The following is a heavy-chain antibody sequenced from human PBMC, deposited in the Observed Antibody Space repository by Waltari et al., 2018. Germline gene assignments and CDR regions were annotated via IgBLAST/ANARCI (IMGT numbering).Heavy chain of an antibody. CDR2: FDPEDGET. CDR3: ATGNIIGSLPGDAFDI. V-gene: IGHV1-24*01. J-gene: IGHJ3*02. D-gene: IGHD3-16*02. CDR1: GYTLTELS. Sequence: QVQLVQSGAEVKKPGASVKVSCKVSGYTLTELSMHWVRPAPGKGLEWMGGFDPEDGETIYAQKFQGRVTMTEDTSTDTAYMELSSLRSEDTAVYYCATGNIIGSLPGDAFDIWGQGTMVTVSS.